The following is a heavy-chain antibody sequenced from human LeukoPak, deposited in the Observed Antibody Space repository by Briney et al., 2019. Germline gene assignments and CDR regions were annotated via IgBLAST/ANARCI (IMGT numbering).Heavy chain of an antibody. D-gene: IGHD3-9*01. V-gene: IGHV3-30*01. Sequence: PGGSLRLSCAASGFTFSSYAMHWVRQAPGKGLEWVAVISYDGSNKYYADSVEGRFTISRDNSKNTLYLQMNSLRAEDTAVYYCARAPIDILTGYYIWGQGTLVTVSS. CDR1: GFTFSSYA. CDR3: ARAPIDILTGYYI. CDR2: ISYDGSNK. J-gene: IGHJ4*02.